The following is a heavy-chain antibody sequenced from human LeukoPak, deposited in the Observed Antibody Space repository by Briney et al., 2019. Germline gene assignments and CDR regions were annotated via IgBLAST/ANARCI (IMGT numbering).Heavy chain of an antibody. CDR1: GFSLSTSGVG. V-gene: IGHV2-5*01. CDR3: AHSGTVTTPHDAFDI. Sequence: SGPTLVNPTQTLTLTCTFSGFSLSTSGVGVGWIRQPSGKALEWLALIYWNDDKRYSPSLKSRLTITKDTSKNQVVLTMTNMDPVDTATYYCAHSGTVTTPHDAFDIWGQGTMVTVSS. D-gene: IGHD4-17*01. J-gene: IGHJ3*02. CDR2: IYWNDDK.